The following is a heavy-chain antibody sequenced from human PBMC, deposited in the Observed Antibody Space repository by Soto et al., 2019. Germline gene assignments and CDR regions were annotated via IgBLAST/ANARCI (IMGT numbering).Heavy chain of an antibody. CDR2: VKSKAAGGTT. J-gene: IGHJ5*02. CDR3: TTLGFDP. Sequence: EVQLVESGGGLVKPGGSLRLSCAASGSTFSHAWMSWVRQVPGKGLEWVARVKSKAAGGTTDYAAPAKGRFTISRDDSKNTLYLQMNSLKTDDTAVYYCTTLGFDPWGQGTLVTVSS. CDR1: GSTFSHAW. V-gene: IGHV3-15*01.